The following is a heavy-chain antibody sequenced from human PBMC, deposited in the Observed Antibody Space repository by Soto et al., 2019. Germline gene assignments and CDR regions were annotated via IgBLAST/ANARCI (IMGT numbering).Heavy chain of an antibody. CDR3: AKNQERELPRVIDF. Sequence: GGSLRLSCATSGLTFSNYAMRWVRQAPGGGLEWVSSMSGSSSTTYYADSVKGRFTISRDRSKNTLYLQMSSLRAEDTALYYCAKNQERELPRVIDFWGQGTLVTVSS. CDR2: MSGSSSTT. CDR1: GLTFSNYA. J-gene: IGHJ4*02. V-gene: IGHV3-23*01. D-gene: IGHD1-7*01.